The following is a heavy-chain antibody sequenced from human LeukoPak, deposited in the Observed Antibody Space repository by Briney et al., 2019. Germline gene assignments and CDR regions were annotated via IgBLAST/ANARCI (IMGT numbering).Heavy chain of an antibody. J-gene: IGHJ4*02. Sequence: GGSLRLSCAASGVTFSSYAMSWVRQAPGKGLEWVSAISGSGGSTYYADSVKGRFTISRDNSKNTLYLQMNSLRAVDTAVYYCAKVVVGATSFFDYWGQGTLVTVSS. CDR1: GVTFSSYA. D-gene: IGHD1-26*01. CDR3: AKVVVGATSFFDY. V-gene: IGHV3-23*01. CDR2: ISGSGGST.